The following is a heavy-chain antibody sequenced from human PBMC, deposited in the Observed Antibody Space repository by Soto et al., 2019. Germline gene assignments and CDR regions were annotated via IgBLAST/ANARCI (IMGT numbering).Heavy chain of an antibody. V-gene: IGHV4-61*01. CDR1: GGSVSSGSYY. CDR2: IYYSGST. D-gene: IGHD3-22*01. J-gene: IGHJ3*02. CDR3: ARVLVYYDSSGYYTSPLAFDI. Sequence: LSLTCTVSGGSVSSGSYYWSWIRQPPGKGLEWIGYIYYSGSTNYNPSLKSRVTISVDTSKNQFSLKLSSVTAADTAVYYCARVLVYYDSSGYYTSPLAFDIWGQGTMVTVSS.